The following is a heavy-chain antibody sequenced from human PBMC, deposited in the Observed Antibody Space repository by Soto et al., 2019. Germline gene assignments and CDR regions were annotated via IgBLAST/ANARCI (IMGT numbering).Heavy chain of an antibody. D-gene: IGHD6-13*01. CDR3: AQRLSSSWPRTFDY. CDR1: GFSLSTSGVG. CDR2: IYWNDDK. J-gene: IGHJ4*02. V-gene: IGHV2-5*01. Sequence: ASGPTLVNPTQTLTLTCTFSGFSLSTSGVGVGWIRQPPGKALEWLALIYWNDDKRYSPSLKSRLTITKDTSKNQVVLTITNMDLFDTATYYCAQRLSSSWPRTFDYRGQGTLTTVSS.